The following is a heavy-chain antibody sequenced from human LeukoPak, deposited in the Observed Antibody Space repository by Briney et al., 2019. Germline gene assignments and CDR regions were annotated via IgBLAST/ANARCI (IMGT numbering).Heavy chain of an antibody. Sequence: ASVKVSCKASGGTFSSYAISWVRQAPGQGLEWMGIINPSGGSTSYAQKFQGRVTMTRDTSTSTVYMELSSLRSEDTAVYYCARGHRGFDYWGQGTLVTVSS. CDR1: GGTFSSYA. J-gene: IGHJ4*02. CDR3: ARGHRGFDY. CDR2: INPSGGST. V-gene: IGHV1-46*01.